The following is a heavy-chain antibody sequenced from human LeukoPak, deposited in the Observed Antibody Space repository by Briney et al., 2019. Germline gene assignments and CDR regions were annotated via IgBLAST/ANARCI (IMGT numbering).Heavy chain of an antibody. D-gene: IGHD3-10*01. CDR1: GYTFTSYA. V-gene: IGHV1-3*01. J-gene: IGHJ3*02. CDR2: INAGNGNT. Sequence: ASVKVSCKASGYTFTSYAMHWVRQAPGQRLEWMGWINAGNGNTKYSQKFQGRVTITRDTSASTAYMELSSLRSEDTAVYYCARVRTGRFGDGRAFDIWGQGTMVTVSS. CDR3: ARVRTGRFGDGRAFDI.